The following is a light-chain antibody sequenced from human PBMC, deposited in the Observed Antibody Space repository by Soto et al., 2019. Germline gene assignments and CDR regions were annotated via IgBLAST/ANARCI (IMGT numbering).Light chain of an antibody. V-gene: IGKV3-15*01. CDR1: QSISRN. J-gene: IGKJ1*01. Sequence: EIVMTQSPVSLSVSPGERATLSCRASQSISRNLAWYQQKLGQAPRLLIYGASTRATGIAARFSGSGSGTDFTLTISSLEPEDFAVYYCQQYGLSPRTFGRGTKVDIK. CDR2: GAS. CDR3: QQYGLSPRT.